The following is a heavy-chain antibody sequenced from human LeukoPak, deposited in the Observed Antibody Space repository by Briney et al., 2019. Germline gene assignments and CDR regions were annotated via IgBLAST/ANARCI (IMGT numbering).Heavy chain of an antibody. CDR2: ISWDGGST. D-gene: IGHD3-10*01. V-gene: IGHV3-43D*03. J-gene: IGHJ6*03. CDR1: GFTFDDYA. CDR3: ARSGSGSYYNDYYYMDV. Sequence: GGSLRLSCAASGFTFDDYAMHWVRQAPGKGLEWVSLISWDGGSTYYAESVKGRFTISRDNAKNSLYLQMNSLRAEDTAVYYCARSGSGSYYNDYYYMDVWGKGTTVTISS.